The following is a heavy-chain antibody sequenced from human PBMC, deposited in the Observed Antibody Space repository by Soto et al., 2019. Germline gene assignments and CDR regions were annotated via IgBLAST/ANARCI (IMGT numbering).Heavy chain of an antibody. CDR3: ARDLSWAFAH. Sequence: PGWSLRLSCAASGFSFSDFSMNWVRQAPGKGLEWISYIRSSTTVSYADSVKGRFTISRDNAKNSLFLQMNGLRDEDTAVYYCARDLSWAFAHWGQGALVTVSS. D-gene: IGHD6-13*01. J-gene: IGHJ4*02. V-gene: IGHV3-48*02. CDR2: IRSSTTV. CDR1: GFSFSDFS.